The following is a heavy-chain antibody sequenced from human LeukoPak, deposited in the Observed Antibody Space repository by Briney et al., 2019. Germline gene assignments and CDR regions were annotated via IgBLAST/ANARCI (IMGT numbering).Heavy chain of an antibody. Sequence: GGSLRLSCAASGFTFSSYAMSWVRQAPGKGLEWVSAISGSGGSTYYADSVKGRFTISRDNSKNTLYLQMNSLRAEDTAVYYCAKYNPDSYYDSKRGNGFQHWGQGTLVTVSS. CDR1: GFTFSSYA. V-gene: IGHV3-23*01. D-gene: IGHD3-22*01. J-gene: IGHJ1*01. CDR3: AKYNPDSYYDSKRGNGFQH. CDR2: ISGSGGST.